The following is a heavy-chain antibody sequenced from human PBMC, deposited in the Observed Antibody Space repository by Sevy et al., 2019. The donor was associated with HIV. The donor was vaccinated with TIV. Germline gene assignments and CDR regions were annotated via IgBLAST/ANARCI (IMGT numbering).Heavy chain of an antibody. V-gene: IGHV1-18*01. CDR2: VTTYKDST. D-gene: IGHD3-3*01. CDR1: GYTLNDYG. CDR3: ARVDPYYEFGDV. J-gene: IGHJ6*02. Sequence: ASVKVSCKASGYTLNDYGISWVRQAPGQGLAWIGWVTTYKDSTNYAQNFQGRVTLTTDTSTNTAYMELRSLGSDDAAVYYCARVDPYYEFGDVWGQGTTVTVSS.